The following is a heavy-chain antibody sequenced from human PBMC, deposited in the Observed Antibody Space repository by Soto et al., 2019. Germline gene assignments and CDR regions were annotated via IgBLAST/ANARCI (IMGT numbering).Heavy chain of an antibody. J-gene: IGHJ4*02. Sequence: QVQLQESGPGLVKPSGTLSLTCAVSGGSISSSNWWSWVRQPPGKGLEWIGEIYHSVSTNYNPSLKSRVTISVDKSKNQFSLKLSSVTDADTAVYYCATTNITGLRLGELSLYPAPFDYWGQGTLVTVSS. CDR1: GGSISSSNW. CDR2: IYHSVST. CDR3: ATTNITGLRLGELSLYPAPFDY. D-gene: IGHD3-16*02. V-gene: IGHV4-4*02.